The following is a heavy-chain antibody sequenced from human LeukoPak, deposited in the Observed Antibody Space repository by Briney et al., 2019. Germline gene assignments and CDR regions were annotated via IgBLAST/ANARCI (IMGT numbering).Heavy chain of an antibody. Sequence: PSETLSLTCIASGDSISRNTYHWGWVRQPPGKGLEWIGTIYYSGSIYYNQSLRGRVALSVDTSKNQFSLKLTSVTAADTAVYYCGRLNTDWGFLFDSWGQGTLVTVSS. CDR1: GDSISRNTYH. J-gene: IGHJ4*02. CDR2: IYYSGSI. CDR3: GRLNTDWGFLFDS. D-gene: IGHD7-27*01. V-gene: IGHV4-39*01.